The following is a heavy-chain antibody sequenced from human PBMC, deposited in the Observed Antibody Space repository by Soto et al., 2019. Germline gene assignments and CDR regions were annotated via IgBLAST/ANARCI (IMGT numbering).Heavy chain of an antibody. Sequence: SETLSLTCTVSGGSISSYYWSWIRQPPGKGLEWIGYIYYSGSTNYNPSLKSRVTISVDTSKNQFSLKLSSVTAADTAVYYCARARPPGPYDAFDIWGQGTMVTVSS. CDR3: ARARPPGPYDAFDI. V-gene: IGHV4-59*01. CDR1: GGSISSYY. J-gene: IGHJ3*02. CDR2: IYYSGST.